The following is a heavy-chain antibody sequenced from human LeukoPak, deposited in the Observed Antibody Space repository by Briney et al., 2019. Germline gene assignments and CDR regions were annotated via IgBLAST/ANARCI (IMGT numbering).Heavy chain of an antibody. D-gene: IGHD2-15*01. J-gene: IGHJ4*02. CDR1: GFTFTNYA. V-gene: IGHV3-30-3*01. CDR2: ISYDGSNK. Sequence: GGSLRLSCAASGFTFTNYAIHWVRQAPGKGLEWVAVISYDGSNKYYADSVKGRFTISRDNSKNTLFQQMNSLRAEDTALYYCARAHIVVVVAAPDYWGQGTLVTVSS. CDR3: ARAHIVVVVAAPDY.